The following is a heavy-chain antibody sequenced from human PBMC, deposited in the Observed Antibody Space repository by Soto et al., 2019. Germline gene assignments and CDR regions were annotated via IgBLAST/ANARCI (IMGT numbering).Heavy chain of an antibody. D-gene: IGHD2-15*01. J-gene: IGHJ3*02. CDR3: AKGAHIVVVAANEAFDI. CDR1: GVTFSSYA. V-gene: IGHV3-23*01. CDR2: ISGSGGST. Sequence: AGSLRLSCAASGVTFSSYAMSWVRQAPGKGLEWVSAISGSGGSTYYADSVKGRFTISRDNSKNTLYLQMNSLRAEDTAVYYCAKGAHIVVVAANEAFDIWGQGTRVTVSS.